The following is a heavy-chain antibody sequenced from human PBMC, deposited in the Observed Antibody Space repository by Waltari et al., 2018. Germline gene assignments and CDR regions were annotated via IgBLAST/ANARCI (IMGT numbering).Heavy chain of an antibody. CDR1: GYTFTDYY. D-gene: IGHD3-10*01. CDR3: ATGLADGSGKHSWFDP. V-gene: IGHV1-69-2*01. Sequence: EVQLVQSGAEVKKPGATVKISCKVSGYTFTDYYMHWVQQAPGKGLEWLGLVDPEDGETKYAEKFQGRVTITADTSTDTAYMELSSLRSEDTAVYYCATGLADGSGKHSWFDPWGQGTLVTVSS. CDR2: VDPEDGET. J-gene: IGHJ5*02.